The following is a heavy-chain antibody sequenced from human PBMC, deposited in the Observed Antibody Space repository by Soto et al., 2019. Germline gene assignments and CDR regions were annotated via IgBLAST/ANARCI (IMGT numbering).Heavy chain of an antibody. CDR2: SNAGNGNT. J-gene: IGHJ4*02. Sequence: QVQLVQSGAEEKKPGASVKVSCKASGYTFTSYAMHWVRQAPGQRLEWMGWSNAGNGNTKYSQKFQGRVTITRDTSASTAYMELSSLRSEDTAVYYCARAPGGPGIAEYWGQGTLVTVSS. CDR3: ARAPGGPGIAEY. CDR1: GYTFTSYA. V-gene: IGHV1-3*05. D-gene: IGHD6-13*01.